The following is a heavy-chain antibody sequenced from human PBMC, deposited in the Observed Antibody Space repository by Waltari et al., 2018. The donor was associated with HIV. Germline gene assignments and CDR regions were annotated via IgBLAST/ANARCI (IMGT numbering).Heavy chain of an antibody. D-gene: IGHD3-16*01. CDR3: AREEVRKTYRWGMITFASPSSGMDV. Sequence: QVQLVQSGAAVKKPGASVKVSCKASGYTFTGYHIHWVRQAPGQGLEWMGWINPDSGGTNYAQRFQGRVTMTRDTSLSTTYIELSSLRSDDTAVYYCAREEVRKTYRWGMITFASPSSGMDVWGQGTTVTVSS. CDR1: GYTFTGYH. V-gene: IGHV1-2*02. CDR2: INPDSGGT. J-gene: IGHJ6*02.